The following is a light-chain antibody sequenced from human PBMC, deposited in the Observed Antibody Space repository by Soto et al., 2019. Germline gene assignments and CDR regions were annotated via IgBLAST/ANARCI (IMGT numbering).Light chain of an antibody. V-gene: IGKV3-11*01. CDR1: QYINTR. J-gene: IGKJ1*01. CDR3: HQRQSWPRK. CDR2: QTS. Sequence: EIVLTQSPATLSSFPGDRVTLSFRASQYINTRLAWYQHRPGQAPRLLIYQTSLRAAGIPARFSASGSGTGFTLTISDVQPEDFALYYCHQRQSWPRKFGQGTKVDIK.